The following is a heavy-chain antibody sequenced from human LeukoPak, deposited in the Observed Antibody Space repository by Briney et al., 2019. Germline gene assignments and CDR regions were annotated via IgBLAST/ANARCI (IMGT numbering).Heavy chain of an antibody. CDR2: INPNSGGT. D-gene: IGHD3-22*01. Sequence: AASVKVSCKASGYTFTGYYMHWVRQAPGQGLEWMGRINPNSGGTNYAQKFQGRVTMTRDTSISTAYMELSRLRSDDTAVYYCARDFGDYYDSSGYDPGYWGQGTLVTVSS. V-gene: IGHV1-2*06. J-gene: IGHJ4*02. CDR3: ARDFGDYYDSSGYDPGY. CDR1: GYTFTGYY.